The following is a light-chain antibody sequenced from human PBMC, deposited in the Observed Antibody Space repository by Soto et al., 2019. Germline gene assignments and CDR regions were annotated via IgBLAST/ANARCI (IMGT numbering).Light chain of an antibody. J-gene: IGLJ2*01. CDR1: SSDVGSYNL. Sequence: QSALTQPASVSGSPGQSITISCTGTSSDVGSYNLVSWYQQHPGKAPKLMIYEGSKRPSGVSNRFSGSKSGNTASLTISGLQAEDEADYYCCSYAGSIIVVCGGGTKLTVL. CDR2: EGS. V-gene: IGLV2-23*01. CDR3: CSYAGSIIVV.